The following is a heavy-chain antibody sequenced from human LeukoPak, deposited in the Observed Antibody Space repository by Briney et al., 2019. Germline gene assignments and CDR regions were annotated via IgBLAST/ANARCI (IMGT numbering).Heavy chain of an antibody. CDR2: IYYSGRT. J-gene: IGHJ5*02. Sequence: PSETLSLTCTVSGGSFSSSTYYWGWIRQPPGKGLEWIGIIYYSGRTYYNPSIKSRVTMSVDTSKNQFSLKLSSVTTADRAVYYCATDLHGYCNGGSCYPGGSFDPWGQGTLVTVSS. CDR3: ATDLHGYCNGGSCYPGGSFDP. V-gene: IGHV4-39*07. D-gene: IGHD2-15*01. CDR1: GGSFSSSTYY.